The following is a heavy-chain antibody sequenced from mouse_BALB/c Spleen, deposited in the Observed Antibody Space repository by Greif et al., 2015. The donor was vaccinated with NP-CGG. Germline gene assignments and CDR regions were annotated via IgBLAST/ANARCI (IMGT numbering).Heavy chain of an antibody. CDR2: IDPENGDT. CDR3: NRYYDYDGVPY. Sequence: VQLQQSGAELVRSGASVKLSCTASGFNIKDYYMHWVKQRPEQGLEWIGWIDPENGDTEYAPKFQGKATMTADTSSNTAYLQLSSLTSEDTAVYYCNRYYDYDGVPYWGQGTLVTVSA. V-gene: IGHV14-4*02. D-gene: IGHD2-4*01. J-gene: IGHJ3*01. CDR1: GFNIKDYY.